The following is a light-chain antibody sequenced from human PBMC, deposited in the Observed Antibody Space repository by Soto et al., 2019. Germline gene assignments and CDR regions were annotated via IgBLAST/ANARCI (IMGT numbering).Light chain of an antibody. Sequence: DIQMTQSPSTLSASVGDRVTITCRASQSISSWLAWYQQKPGKAPKLLIYDASSLESGVPSRFSGSGSGTEFTLTISSLQPDDFATYYCQQYDNLLRGTFGQGTDWRL. CDR3: QQYDNLLRGT. V-gene: IGKV1-5*01. CDR1: QSISSW. J-gene: IGKJ5*01. CDR2: DAS.